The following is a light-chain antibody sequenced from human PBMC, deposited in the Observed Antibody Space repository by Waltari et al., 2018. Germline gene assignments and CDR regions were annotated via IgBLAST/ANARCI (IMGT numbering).Light chain of an antibody. J-gene: IGLJ3*02. CDR2: EDD. CDR1: SGSTGRNY. V-gene: IGLV6-57*04. CDR3: QSYDGGIWV. Sequence: FMLTQPHSVSESPGKTVTISCTRNSGSTGRNYVHWYHQRPGGAPTIVIFEDDQRPSGVPDRFSGSIDSASNSASLTLSGLEIEDEGDYYCQSYDGGIWVFGGGTRLTVL.